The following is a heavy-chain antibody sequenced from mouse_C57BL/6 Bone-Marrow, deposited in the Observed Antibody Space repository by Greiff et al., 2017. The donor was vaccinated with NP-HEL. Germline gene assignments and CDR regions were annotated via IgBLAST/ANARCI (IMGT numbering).Heavy chain of an antibody. CDR2: ISDGGSYT. CDR1: GFTFSSYA. V-gene: IGHV5-4*01. Sequence: EVQLVESGGGLVKPGGSLKLSRAASGFTFSSYAMSWVRQTPEKRLEWVATISDGGSYTYYPDNVKGRFTISRDNAKNNLYLQMSHLKSEDTAKYYGARRGFAYWGQGTLVTVSA. J-gene: IGHJ3*01. CDR3: ARRGFAY.